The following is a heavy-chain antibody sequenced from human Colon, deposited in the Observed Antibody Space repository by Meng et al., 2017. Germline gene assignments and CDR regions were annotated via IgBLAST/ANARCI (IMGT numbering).Heavy chain of an antibody. D-gene: IGHD1-14*01. CDR1: GFTFRDYY. J-gene: IGHJ4*02. V-gene: IGHV3-11*01. CDR3: ARDHGTGLDH. CDR2: ISSSGKII. Sequence: VESGGGVVKPGVSLRLACAASGFTFRDYYMTWIRQAPGKGLEWVSHISSSGKIIDYADSVKGRFTISRDNANNSLYLQMDSLTADDTAVYYCARDHGTGLDHWGQGALVTVSS.